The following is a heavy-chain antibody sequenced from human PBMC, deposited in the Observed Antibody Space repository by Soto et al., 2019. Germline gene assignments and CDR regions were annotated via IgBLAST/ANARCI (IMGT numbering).Heavy chain of an antibody. Sequence: GGSLRLSCAASGFTISTYAMTWVRQAPGKGLECVSGVTGSGGQIHYADSVKGRFTISKDNSKNTLYLQMSSLRDEDTALYYCAKDAVYTDGLWLMDSWGQGTLVTVSS. D-gene: IGHD2-21*01. CDR3: AKDAVYTDGLWLMDS. CDR2: VTGSGGQI. V-gene: IGHV3-23*01. CDR1: GFTISTYA. J-gene: IGHJ5*02.